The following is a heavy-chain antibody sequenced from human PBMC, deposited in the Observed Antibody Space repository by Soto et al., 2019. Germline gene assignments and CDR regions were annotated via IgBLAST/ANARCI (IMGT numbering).Heavy chain of an antibody. J-gene: IGHJ4*02. D-gene: IGHD6-19*01. CDR3: AREDSSGWSYYFDY. CDR2: IWYDGSNK. CDR1: GFTFSSYG. V-gene: IGHV3-33*01. Sequence: VQLVESGGGVVQPGRSLRLSCAASGFTFSSYGMHWVRQAPGKGLEWVAVIWYDGSNKYYSDSVKGRFTISRDNSKNTLYLQMNSLRAEDTAVYYCAREDSSGWSYYFDYWGQGTLVTVSS.